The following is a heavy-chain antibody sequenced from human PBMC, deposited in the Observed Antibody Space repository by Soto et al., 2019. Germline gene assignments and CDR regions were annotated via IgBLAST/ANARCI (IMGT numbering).Heavy chain of an antibody. D-gene: IGHD3-3*01. CDR2: IIPIFGKA. J-gene: IGHJ4*02. CDR1: GGTFSSYA. Sequence: ASVKVSCRASGGTFSSYAISRVRQAPGQGLEWMGGIIPIFGKANYAQKFQGRVTITADKSTSTAYMELSSLRSEDTAVYYCARTFGGSRYYFDYWGQGTLVTVSS. CDR3: ARTFGGSRYYFDY. V-gene: IGHV1-69*06.